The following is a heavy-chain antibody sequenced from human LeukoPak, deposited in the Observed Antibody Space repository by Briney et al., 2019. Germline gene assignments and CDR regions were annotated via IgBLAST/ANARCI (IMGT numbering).Heavy chain of an antibody. V-gene: IGHV4-4*09. CDR3: ARGDGYNYVDY. CDR1: GGSIRTFY. J-gene: IGHJ4*02. Sequence: PSETLSLTCTASGGSIRTFYWSWIRQPPGKGLEWIGFINDGGSTNYNPSLKSRVTMSVDTSKNQFSLKLNSVTAADSAVYYCARGDGYNYVDYWGQGTLVTVSS. D-gene: IGHD5-24*01. CDR2: INDGGST.